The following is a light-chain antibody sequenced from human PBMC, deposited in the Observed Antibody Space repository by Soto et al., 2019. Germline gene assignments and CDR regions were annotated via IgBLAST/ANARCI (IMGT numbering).Light chain of an antibody. CDR2: AAS. V-gene: IGKV1-8*01. CDR1: QGISSY. J-gene: IGKJ4*01. Sequence: AIRMTQSPSSFSASTGDRVTITCRASQGISSYLAWYQQKPGKAPKLLIYAASTLQSGVPSRFSGSGSGTDFTLTISCLQSEDFATYYCQQYYSYTLLFGGGTKVEIK. CDR3: QQYYSYTLL.